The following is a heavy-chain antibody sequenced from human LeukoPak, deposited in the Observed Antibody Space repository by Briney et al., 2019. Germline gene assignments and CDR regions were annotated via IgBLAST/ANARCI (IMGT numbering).Heavy chain of an antibody. CDR1: GFTFSSYG. D-gene: IGHD3-22*01. CDR3: AKITSLRRDYYDSSGYYNFDY. J-gene: IGHJ4*02. CDR2: ISYDGSNK. V-gene: IGHV3-30*18. Sequence: PGRSLRLSCAASGFTFSSYGMHWVRQAPGKGLEWVAVISYDGSNKYYADSVKGRSTISRDNSKNTLYLQMNSLRAEDTAVYYCAKITSLRRDYYDSSGYYNFDYWGQGTLVTVSS.